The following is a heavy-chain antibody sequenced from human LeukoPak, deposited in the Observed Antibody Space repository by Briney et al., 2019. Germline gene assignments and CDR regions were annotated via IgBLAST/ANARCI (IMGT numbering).Heavy chain of an antibody. J-gene: IGHJ6*02. V-gene: IGHV3-33*01. CDR1: GFTFSSFG. D-gene: IGHD6-13*01. Sequence: GGSLRLSCAASGFTFSSFGMHWVRQAPGKGLEWVAVIWYDGSKFHVDSVKGRFTISRDNSKNTLYLQMNSLRAEDTAVYYCARDPMTAAGSKDGMDVWGQGTTVTVSS. CDR2: IWYDGSK. CDR3: ARDPMTAAGSKDGMDV.